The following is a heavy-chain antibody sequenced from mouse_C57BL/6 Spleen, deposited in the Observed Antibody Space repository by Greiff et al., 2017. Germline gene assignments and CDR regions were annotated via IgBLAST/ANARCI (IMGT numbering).Heavy chain of an antibody. CDR3: TRLGYYGSSHAWFAY. D-gene: IGHD1-1*01. V-gene: IGHV1-15*01. CDR1: GYTFTDYE. J-gene: IGHJ3*01. Sequence: QVQLKESGAELVRPGASVTLSCKASGYTFTDYEMHWVKQTPVHGLEWIGAIDPETGGTAYNQKFKGKAILTADKSSSTAYMELRSLTSEDSAVYYCTRLGYYGSSHAWFAYWGQGTLVTVSA. CDR2: IDPETGGT.